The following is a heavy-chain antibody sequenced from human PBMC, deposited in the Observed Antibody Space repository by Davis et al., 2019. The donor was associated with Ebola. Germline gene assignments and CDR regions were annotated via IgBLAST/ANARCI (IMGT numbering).Heavy chain of an antibody. CDR3: ARDSLPTNYFDY. Sequence: PGGSLRPSCPPSGFTFSSYSMNWVRQPPGKGLEWVSSISSSSSYIYYADSVKGRFTISRDNAKNSLYLQMNSLRAEDTAVYYCARDSLPTNYFDYWGQGTLVTVSS. CDR2: ISSSSSYI. D-gene: IGHD1-14*01. CDR1: GFTFSSYS. J-gene: IGHJ4*02. V-gene: IGHV3-21*01.